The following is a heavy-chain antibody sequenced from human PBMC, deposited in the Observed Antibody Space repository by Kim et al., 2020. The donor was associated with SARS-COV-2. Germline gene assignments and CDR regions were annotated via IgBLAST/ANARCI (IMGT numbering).Heavy chain of an antibody. CDR3: AREVRGALKD. CDR2: IYYSGST. CDR1: GGSISSSSYY. Sequence: SETLSLTCTVSGGSISSSSYYWGWIRQPPGKGLEWIGSIYYSGSTYYNPSLKSRVTISVDTSKNQFSLKLSSVTAADTAVYYCAREVRGALKDWGQGTLVTVSS. J-gene: IGHJ4*02. V-gene: IGHV4-39*07. D-gene: IGHD3-10*01.